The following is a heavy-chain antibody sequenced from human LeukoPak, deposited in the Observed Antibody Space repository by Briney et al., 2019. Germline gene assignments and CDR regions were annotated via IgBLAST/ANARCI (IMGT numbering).Heavy chain of an antibody. D-gene: IGHD2-8*01. Sequence: SETLSLTCTVSGGSSSSGNYYWCWIRQPPGKGLEWIGNMYYSGSTSYNPSLKRRVTISADTSKNQFSLRLSSVTAADTAFYSCVGQRGGGLYYRNRMDVWGKGTTVTVSS. V-gene: IGHV4-39*01. CDR2: MYYSGST. CDR3: VGQRGGGLYYRNRMDV. J-gene: IGHJ6*03. CDR1: GGSSSSGNYY.